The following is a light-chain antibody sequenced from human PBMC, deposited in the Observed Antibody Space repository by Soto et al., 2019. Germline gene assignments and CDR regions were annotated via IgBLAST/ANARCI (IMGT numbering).Light chain of an antibody. V-gene: IGKV1-5*01. CDR1: QSIKDW. CDR2: EAS. J-gene: IGKJ1*01. CDR3: QQYNTYS. Sequence: DIQMTQSPSALSASVMDIVTITCRASQSIKDWLAWYQQKPGKAPKLLIYEASSLEIGVPSRFSGSGSRTEFSLTISSLQPDDFATYYCQQYNTYSFGQGTKVDIK.